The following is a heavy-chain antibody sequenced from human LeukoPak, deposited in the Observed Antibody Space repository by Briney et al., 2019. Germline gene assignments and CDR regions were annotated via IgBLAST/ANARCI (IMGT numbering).Heavy chain of an antibody. CDR3: ARQSEVPYYFDY. CDR1: GGSISSGGYY. D-gene: IGHD1-14*01. CDR2: IYHSGST. Sequence: PSETLSLTCTVSGGSISSGGYYWSWIRQPPGKGLEWIGYIYHSGSTYYNPFLKSRVTISVDRSKNQFSLKLSSVTAADTAVYYCARQSEVPYYFDYWGQGTLVTVSS. J-gene: IGHJ4*02. V-gene: IGHV4-30-2*01.